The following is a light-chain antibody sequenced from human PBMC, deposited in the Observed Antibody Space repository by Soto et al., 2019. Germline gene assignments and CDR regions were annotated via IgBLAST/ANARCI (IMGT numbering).Light chain of an antibody. CDR1: QRISSTF. V-gene: IGKV3-15*01. CDR3: QQYNNWPPIT. CDR2: DAS. J-gene: IGKJ5*01. Sequence: EIVLTQSPGTLSLSPGERASLSCRASQRISSTFLAWYQQKPGQAPRLLIYDASTRATGIPARFSGSGSGTEFTLTISSLQSEDFAVYSCQQYNNWPPITSGQGTRPAI.